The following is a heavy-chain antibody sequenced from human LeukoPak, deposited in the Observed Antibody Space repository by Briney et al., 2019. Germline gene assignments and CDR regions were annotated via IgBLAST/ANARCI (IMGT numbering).Heavy chain of an antibody. CDR3: AKLGATVTDEFDY. CDR1: GFTFSSFS. D-gene: IGHD4-17*01. CDR2: ISSTSSYI. V-gene: IGHV3-21*01. J-gene: IGHJ4*02. Sequence: PGGSLRLSCAASGFTFSSFSMNWVRQAPGKGLEWVSSISSTSSYIYYADSVKGRFTISRDKDKNSVYLQMTSLRAEDTAVYYCAKLGATVTDEFDYWGQGTLVTVSS.